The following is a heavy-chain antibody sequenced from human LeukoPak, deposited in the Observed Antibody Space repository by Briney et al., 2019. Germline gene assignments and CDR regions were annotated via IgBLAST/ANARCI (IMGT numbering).Heavy chain of an antibody. CDR1: GFTFSSYC. CDR2: VKHDGSKK. D-gene: IGHD6-13*01. J-gene: IGHJ6*03. CDR3: ARERQQLALYYYYYYMDV. Sequence: QPGGSLRLSCAASGFTFSSYCMSWVRQAPGKGLEWVANVKHDGSKKYYVDSVKGRFTISRDNAKDSLYLQMNSLRAEDTAVYYCARERQQLALYYYYYYMDVWGKGTTVTVSS. V-gene: IGHV3-7*01.